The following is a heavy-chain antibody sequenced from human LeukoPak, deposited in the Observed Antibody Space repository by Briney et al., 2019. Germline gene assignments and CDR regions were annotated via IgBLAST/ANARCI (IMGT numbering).Heavy chain of an antibody. V-gene: IGHV4-39*07. CDR2: IYFSGRT. CDR1: GYSISSSSYF. CDR3: ARDNPYGSGTDY. J-gene: IGHJ4*02. Sequence: AETLSLTCNVSGYSISSSSYFWGWIRQPPGKGLEWIGSIYFSGRTYYNMSLKSRVIISIDTSKNQFSLKVNSVTAADTDVYYCARDNPYGSGTDYWGQGSLVTVSS. D-gene: IGHD3-10*01.